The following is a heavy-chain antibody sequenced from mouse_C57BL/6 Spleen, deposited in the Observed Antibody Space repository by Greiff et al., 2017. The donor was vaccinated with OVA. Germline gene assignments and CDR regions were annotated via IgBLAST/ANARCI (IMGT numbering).Heavy chain of an antibody. CDR2: IYPGDGDT. D-gene: IGHD1-2*01. J-gene: IGHJ2*01. CDR3: AIGGLLRRYFDY. V-gene: IGHV1-80*01. CDR1: GYAFSSYW. Sequence: QVQLQQSGAELVKPGASVKISCKASGYAFSSYWMNWVKQRPGKGLEWIGHIYPGDGDTNYNGKFKGKATLTADKSSSTAYMQLSSLTSEDSAVYYCAIGGLLRRYFDYWGQGTTLTASS.